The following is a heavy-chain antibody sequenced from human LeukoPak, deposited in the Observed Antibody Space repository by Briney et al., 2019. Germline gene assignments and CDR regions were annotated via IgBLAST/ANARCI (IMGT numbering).Heavy chain of an antibody. Sequence: PSETLSLTCTVSGGSISSSSYYWGWIRQPPGKGLEWIGSIYYSGSTYYNPSLKSRVTISVDTSKNQFSLKLSSVTAADTAVYYCARRGYSYGYPDGMDVWGQGTTVTVSS. CDR3: ARRGYSYGYPDGMDV. CDR1: GGSISSSSYY. D-gene: IGHD5-18*01. CDR2: IYYSGST. V-gene: IGHV4-39*01. J-gene: IGHJ6*02.